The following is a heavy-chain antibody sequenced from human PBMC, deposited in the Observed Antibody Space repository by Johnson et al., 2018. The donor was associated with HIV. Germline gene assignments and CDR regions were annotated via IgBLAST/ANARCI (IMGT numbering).Heavy chain of an antibody. CDR3: TTALRGTVTRDGYILDAFDI. Sequence: VQLVESGGGLVQPGGSLKLSCAASGFTFSGSAMHWVRQASGKGLEWVGRIRSKANSYATAYAASVKGRFTISRDDSKNTAYLQMNSLKTEDTAVYYCTTALRGTVTRDGYILDAFDIWGQGTMVTVSS. CDR2: IRSKANSYAT. V-gene: IGHV3-73*01. D-gene: IGHD5-24*01. J-gene: IGHJ3*02. CDR1: GFTFSGSA.